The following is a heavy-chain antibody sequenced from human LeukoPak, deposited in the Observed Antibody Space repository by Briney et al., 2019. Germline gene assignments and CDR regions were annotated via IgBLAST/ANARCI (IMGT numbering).Heavy chain of an antibody. CDR3: AREDYTNWFDP. D-gene: IGHD3-3*01. J-gene: IGHJ5*02. V-gene: IGHV4-30-4*01. Sequence: SETLSLTCTVSGGSISSGDYYWSWIRQPPGKGLEGIGYIYYSGSTYYNPSLKSRVTISVDTSKNQFSLKLSSVTAADTAVYYCAREDYTNWFDPWGQGTLVTVSS. CDR2: IYYSGST. CDR1: GGSISSGDYY.